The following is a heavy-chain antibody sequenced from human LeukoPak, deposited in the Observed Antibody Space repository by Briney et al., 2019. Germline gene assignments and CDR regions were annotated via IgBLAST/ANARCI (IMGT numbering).Heavy chain of an antibody. CDR1: GGSISSGSYY. CDR2: IYTSGST. D-gene: IGHD5-24*01. CDR3: ARGERDGYNNFAY. V-gene: IGHV4-61*02. J-gene: IGHJ4*02. Sequence: SETLSLTCTVSGGSISSGSYYWSWIRQPAGKGLEWIGRIYTSGSTNYNPSLKSRATISVDTSKKQFSLKLSSVTAADTAVYYCARGERDGYNNFAYWGQGTRVTVSS.